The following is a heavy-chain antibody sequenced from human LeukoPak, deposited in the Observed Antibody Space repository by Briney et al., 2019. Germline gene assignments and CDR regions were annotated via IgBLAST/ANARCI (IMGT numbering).Heavy chain of an antibody. Sequence: SGTLSLTCAVSGVSIIRTNWWIWVRQTPGRGLEWIGEIYYDGVTNYNPSLKSRVTIPIDKSQNHFSLNLTSVTAADTAVYYCARARDVAVHHPFYWGQGTLVTVSS. D-gene: IGHD5-24*01. V-gene: IGHV4-4*02. CDR3: ARARDVAVHHPFY. CDR2: IYYDGVT. CDR1: GVSIIRTNW. J-gene: IGHJ4*02.